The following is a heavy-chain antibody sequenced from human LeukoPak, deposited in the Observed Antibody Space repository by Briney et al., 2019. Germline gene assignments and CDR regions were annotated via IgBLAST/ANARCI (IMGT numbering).Heavy chain of an antibody. CDR2: INHSGST. V-gene: IGHV4-34*01. CDR1: GDSITSYY. Sequence: SETLSLTCTVSGDSITSYYWSWIRQPPGKGLEWIGEINHSGSTNYNPSLKSRVTISVDTSKNQFSLKLSSVTAADTAGYYCARRRVTMILRAAFDIWGQGTMVTVSS. CDR3: ARRRVTMILRAAFDI. J-gene: IGHJ3*02. D-gene: IGHD3-22*01.